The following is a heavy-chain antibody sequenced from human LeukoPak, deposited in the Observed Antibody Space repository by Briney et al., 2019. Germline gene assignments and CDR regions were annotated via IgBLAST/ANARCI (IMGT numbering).Heavy chain of an antibody. CDR1: GYSFTSYW. CDR3: ARQTKYYYDSSGYYSGEIFSVEYPIDY. CDR2: IYPGDSDT. D-gene: IGHD3-22*01. J-gene: IGHJ4*01. V-gene: IGHV5-51*01. Sequence: GESLKISCKGSGYSFTSYWIGWVRQLPGKGLEWMGIIYPGDSDTRYSPSFQGQVTISADKSISTAYLQWSSLKASDTAMYYCARQTKYYYDSSGYYSGEIFSVEYPIDYWGQEPWSPSPQ.